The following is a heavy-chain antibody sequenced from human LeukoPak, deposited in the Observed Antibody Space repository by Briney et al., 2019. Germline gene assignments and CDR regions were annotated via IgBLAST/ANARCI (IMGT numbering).Heavy chain of an antibody. CDR1: GFTFSSYE. CDR2: ISSSGSTI. Sequence: PGGSLRLSCAASGFTFSSYEMNWVRQAPGKGLEWVSYISSSGSTIYYADSVKGRFTISRDNAKNSLYLQMNSLRAEDTAVYYCARDARGIDYGDYYFGYWGQGTLVTVSS. CDR3: ARDARGIDYGDYYFGY. V-gene: IGHV3-48*03. J-gene: IGHJ4*02. D-gene: IGHD4-17*01.